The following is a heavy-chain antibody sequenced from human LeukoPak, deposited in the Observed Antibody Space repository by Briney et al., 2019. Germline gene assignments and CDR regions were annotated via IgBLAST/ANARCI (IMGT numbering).Heavy chain of an antibody. CDR2: LSTNNGAT. V-gene: IGHV1-2*06. CDR1: GYTFTGSY. D-gene: IGHD5-12*01. J-gene: IGHJ4*02. Sequence: GASVKVSCKASGYTFTGSYIHWVRQAPGQGLEWMGRLSTNNGATNYAQKFQGRATMTRDTSITTAYMELTRLTSDDTAVYYCARGGQPPGWGQGTLVTVSS. CDR3: ARGGQPPG.